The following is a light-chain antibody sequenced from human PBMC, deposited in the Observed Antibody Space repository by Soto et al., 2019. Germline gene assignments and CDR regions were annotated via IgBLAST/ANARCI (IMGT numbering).Light chain of an antibody. J-gene: IGKJ4*01. V-gene: IGKV3-20*01. Sequence: EIGLTQSPGTLSLSPGERATLSCRARQSISSHNYLAWYQQKPGQAPRVLIYGASRRATGISDRFSGSGSGTDFTLTISRLEPEDFAVYYCQQDDNSPLTFGGGTKVEIK. CDR1: QSISSHNY. CDR3: QQDDNSPLT. CDR2: GAS.